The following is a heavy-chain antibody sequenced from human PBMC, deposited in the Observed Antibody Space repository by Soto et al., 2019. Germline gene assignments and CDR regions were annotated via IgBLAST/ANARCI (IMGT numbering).Heavy chain of an antibody. J-gene: IGHJ5*02. Sequence: ETLSLTCAVSGYSISSGYYWGWIRQPPGKGLEWIGSIYHSGSTYYNPSLKSRVTISVDTSKNQFSLKLSSVTAADTAVYYCAKNAVRRPMYNWCGPRGQGNRITVSS. V-gene: IGHV4-38-2*01. CDR1: GYSISSGYY. D-gene: IGHD3-10*02. CDR3: AKNAVRRPMYNWCGP. CDR2: IYHSGST.